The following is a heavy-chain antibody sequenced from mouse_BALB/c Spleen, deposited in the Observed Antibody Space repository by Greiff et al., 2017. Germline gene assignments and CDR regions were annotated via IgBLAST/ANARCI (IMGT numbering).Heavy chain of an antibody. D-gene: IGHD2-1*01. J-gene: IGHJ4*01. CDR1: GYTFTDYE. CDR3: LYGNYDYYYAMDY. Sequence: VQLQESGAELVRPGASVTLSCKASGYTFTDYEMHWVKQTPVHGLEWIGAIDPETGGTAYNQKFKGKATLTADKSSSTAYMELRSLTSEDSAVYYCLYGNYDYYYAMDYWGQGTSVTVSS. V-gene: IGHV1-15*01. CDR2: IDPETGGT.